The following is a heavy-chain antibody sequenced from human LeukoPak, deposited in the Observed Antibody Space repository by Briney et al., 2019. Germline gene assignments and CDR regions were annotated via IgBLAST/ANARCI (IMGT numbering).Heavy chain of an antibody. CDR1: GYTFTGYY. D-gene: IGHD3-22*01. CDR2: INPNSGGT. V-gene: IGHV1-2*02. J-gene: IGHJ3*02. Sequence: ASVKVSCKASGYTFTGYYMHWVRQAPGQGLEWMGWINPNSGGTNYAQKFQGRVTMTRDTSISTVYMELSSLRSEDTAVYYCAREDLVVVIPEAFDIWGQGTVVTVSS. CDR3: AREDLVVVIPEAFDI.